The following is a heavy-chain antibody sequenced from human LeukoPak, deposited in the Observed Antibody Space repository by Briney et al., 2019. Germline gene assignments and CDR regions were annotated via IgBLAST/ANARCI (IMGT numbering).Heavy chain of an antibody. D-gene: IGHD5-24*01. CDR3: ARIVEMATIDAFDI. V-gene: IGHV3-21*01. CDR1: GFTFSSYS. Sequence: GGSLRLSCAASGFTFSSYSMNWVRQAPGKGLEWVSSISSSSSYIYYADSVKGRFTISRDNAKNSLYLQMNSLRAEDTAVYYCARIVEMATIDAFDIWGQGTMVTVSS. J-gene: IGHJ3*02. CDR2: ISSSSSYI.